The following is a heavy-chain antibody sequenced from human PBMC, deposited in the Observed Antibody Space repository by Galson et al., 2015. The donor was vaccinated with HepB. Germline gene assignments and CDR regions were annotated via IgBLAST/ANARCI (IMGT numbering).Heavy chain of an antibody. Sequence: SLRLSCAASGFTFSSYSMNWVRQAPGKGLEWVSSISSSSSYIYYADSVKGRFTISRDNAKNSLYLQMNSLRAEDTAVYYCARDITGDNWFDPWGQGTLVTVSS. CDR2: ISSSSSYI. CDR1: GFTFSSYS. CDR3: ARDITGDNWFDP. V-gene: IGHV3-21*01. D-gene: IGHD7-27*01. J-gene: IGHJ5*02.